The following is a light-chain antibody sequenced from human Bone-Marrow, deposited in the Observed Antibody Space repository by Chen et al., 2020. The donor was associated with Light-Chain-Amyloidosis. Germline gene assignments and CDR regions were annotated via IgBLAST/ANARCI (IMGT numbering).Light chain of an antibody. Sequence: DIQLTQSPSSLSASVGDRVTITCRTSQSVGSYLNWYQQRPGKAPKLILYATTTLPSEVPARFRGSGSGAEFTLTISSLQAEDFATYYCQQSFRSPPTFGQGTKVEIK. CDR1: QSVGSY. V-gene: IGKV1-39*01. CDR2: ATT. J-gene: IGKJ1*01. CDR3: QQSFRSPPT.